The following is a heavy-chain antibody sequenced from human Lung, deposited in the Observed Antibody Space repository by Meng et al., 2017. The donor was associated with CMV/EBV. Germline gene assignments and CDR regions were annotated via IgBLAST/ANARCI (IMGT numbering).Heavy chain of an antibody. Sequence: GESXKISCKVSGYMFNIYWIGWVRQKPGKGLEWMGIIYPGDSDVRYSPSFQGQVTISADKSTNTAYLQWSGLRASDTAMYYCARQDCTYGHRAYYFDYWAQGTXVTVSS. J-gene: IGHJ4*02. CDR2: IYPGDSDV. D-gene: IGHD3/OR15-3a*01. V-gene: IGHV5-51*01. CDR1: GYMFNIYW. CDR3: ARQDCTYGHRAYYFDY.